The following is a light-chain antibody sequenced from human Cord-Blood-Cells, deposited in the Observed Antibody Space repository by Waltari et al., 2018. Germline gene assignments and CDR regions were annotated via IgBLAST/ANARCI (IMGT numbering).Light chain of an antibody. CDR1: QSISSW. CDR3: QQYNSYIFT. Sequence: DIQMTQSPSTLSASVGDRVTITCRASQSISSWLAWYQQKPGKAPKLLFYDASSLESGVPSRFSGSGSGTEFTLTISSLQPDDFATYYCQQYNSYIFTFGPGTKVDIK. J-gene: IGKJ3*01. V-gene: IGKV1-5*01. CDR2: DAS.